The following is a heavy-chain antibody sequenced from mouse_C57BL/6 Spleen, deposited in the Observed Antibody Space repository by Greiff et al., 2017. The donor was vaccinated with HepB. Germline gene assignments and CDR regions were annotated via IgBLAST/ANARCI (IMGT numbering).Heavy chain of an antibody. CDR1: GYTFTSYW. J-gene: IGHJ4*01. D-gene: IGHD1-1*01. Sequence: QVQLQQPGAELVKPGASVKLSCKASGYTFTSYWMHWVKQRPGRGLEWIGRIDPNSGGTKYNEKFKSKATLTVDKPSSTAYMQISSLTSEDSAVYYCARKGEVADYYAMDYWGQRTSVTVSS. CDR3: ARKGEVADYYAMDY. CDR2: IDPNSGGT. V-gene: IGHV1-72*01.